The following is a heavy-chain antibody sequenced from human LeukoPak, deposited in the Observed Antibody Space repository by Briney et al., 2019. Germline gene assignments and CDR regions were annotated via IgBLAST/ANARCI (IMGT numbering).Heavy chain of an antibody. CDR3: ARLKGYYDSSGSLFDY. CDR1: GYSFTNYW. J-gene: IGHJ4*02. CDR2: IYPGNSDT. V-gene: IGHV5-51*01. Sequence: GESLKISCKGSGYSFTNYWINWVRQMPGKGLEWMGIIYPGNSDTRYSPSFQGQVTISADKSISTAYLQWSSLMASDTAMYYCARLKGYYDSSGSLFDYWGQGTLVTVSS. D-gene: IGHD3-22*01.